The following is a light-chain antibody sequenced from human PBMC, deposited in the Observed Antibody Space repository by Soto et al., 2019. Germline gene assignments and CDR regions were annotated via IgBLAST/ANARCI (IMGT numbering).Light chain of an antibody. CDR1: QRISSY. V-gene: IGKV1-39*01. J-gene: IGKJ4*01. CDR2: GAS. CDR3: QQSDTLPVT. Sequence: DIVMTQSPASLSASIGERATITCRASQRISSYLEWYHQKPGKAPKLLIYGASTRQTGVPSRFSGSGSETDFTLTISSLQPEDFTVYYCQQSDTLPVTFGQGTKVEIK.